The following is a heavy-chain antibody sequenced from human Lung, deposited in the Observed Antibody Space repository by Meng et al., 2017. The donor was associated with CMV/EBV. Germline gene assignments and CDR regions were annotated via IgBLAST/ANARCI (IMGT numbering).Heavy chain of an antibody. CDR1: GFTVSSDY. CDR2: IYSTGNT. CDR3: ARGVAAALFAY. Sequence: GESLKISCAASGFTVSSDYMSWVRQAPGKGLEWVSVIYSTGNTYYADSVKGRFTISRDNSKNTLYLQMNSLRAEDTAVYYCARGVAAALFAYWGPGNLV. J-gene: IGHJ4*02. D-gene: IGHD2-15*01. V-gene: IGHV3-53*01.